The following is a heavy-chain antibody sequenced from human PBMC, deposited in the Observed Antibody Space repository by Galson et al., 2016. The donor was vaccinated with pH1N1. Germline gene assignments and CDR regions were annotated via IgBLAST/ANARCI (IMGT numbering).Heavy chain of an antibody. D-gene: IGHD2-8*02. CDR1: GFTFSSYW. Sequence: SLRLSCAASGFTFSSYWMSWVRQAPGKGLEWVANIKQDGSETYYVDSVKGRFTISRDNAKSSLYLRMHSLRPEDTAVYYCIREYWSLYHWGQGTLVTVST. CDR3: IREYWSLYH. CDR2: IKQDGSET. J-gene: IGHJ5*02. V-gene: IGHV3-7*01.